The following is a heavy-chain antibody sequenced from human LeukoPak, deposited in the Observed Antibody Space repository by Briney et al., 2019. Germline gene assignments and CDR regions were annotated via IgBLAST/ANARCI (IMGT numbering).Heavy chain of an antibody. CDR3: AREVPYDSSRYYQPFDY. J-gene: IGHJ4*02. CDR2: ISAYNGNT. Sequence: ASVKVSCKASGYTFTSYGISWVRQAPGQGLEWMGWISAYNGNTNYAQKLQGRVTMTTDTSTSTAYMELRSLRSDDSAVYYCAREVPYDSSRYYQPFDYWGQGTLVTVSS. CDR1: GYTFTSYG. D-gene: IGHD3-22*01. V-gene: IGHV1-18*01.